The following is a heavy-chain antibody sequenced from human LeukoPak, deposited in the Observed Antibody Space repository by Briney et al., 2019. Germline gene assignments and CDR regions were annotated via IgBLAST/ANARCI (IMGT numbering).Heavy chain of an antibody. CDR3: ARAVDY. CDR2: INHSGST. J-gene: IGHJ4*02. Sequence: PSETLSLTCAVYGGSFRGYYWSWIRQPPGKGLEWIGEINHSGSTNYNPSLKSRVTISVDTSKNQFSLKLSSVTAADTAVYYCARAVDYWGQGTLVTVSS. V-gene: IGHV4-34*01. CDR1: GGSFRGYY.